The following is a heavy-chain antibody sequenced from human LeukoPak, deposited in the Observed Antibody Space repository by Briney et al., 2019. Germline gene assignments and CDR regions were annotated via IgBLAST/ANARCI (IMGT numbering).Heavy chain of an antibody. Sequence: PSETLSLTCTVSGGSISSYYWSWIRQPAGKGLEWIGRIYTSGSTNYNPSLKSRVTMSVDTSKNQFSLKLSSVTAADTAVYYCARDGGDYGDYAPPPSSKYYYYYGMDAWGQGTTVTVSS. CDR1: GGSISSYY. J-gene: IGHJ6*02. CDR2: IYTSGST. CDR3: ARDGGDYGDYAPPPSSKYYYYYGMDA. D-gene: IGHD4-17*01. V-gene: IGHV4-4*07.